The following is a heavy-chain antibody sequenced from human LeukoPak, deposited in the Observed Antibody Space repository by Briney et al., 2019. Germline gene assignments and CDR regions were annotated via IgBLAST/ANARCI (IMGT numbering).Heavy chain of an antibody. CDR3: ARERSTGFDD. D-gene: IGHD7-27*01. J-gene: IGHJ4*02. CDR1: GSTFVPSS. CDR2: ITDSGGNT. Sequence: GGPLRLSCAACGSTFVPSSMRWVRQAPGRGVEWVSSITDSGGNTFYADAVKGRFTVSRDNSKNTLYLQMTSLRAEDTAIYYCARERSTGFDDWGQGSLVTVSS. V-gene: IGHV3-23*01.